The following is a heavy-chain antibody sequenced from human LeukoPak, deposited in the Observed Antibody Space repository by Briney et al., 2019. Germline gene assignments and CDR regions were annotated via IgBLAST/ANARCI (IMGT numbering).Heavy chain of an antibody. CDR3: ARMGVVGNPFDY. CDR1: GGSISRYY. V-gene: IGHV4-59*01. CDR2: ISYSGST. J-gene: IGHJ4*02. D-gene: IGHD4-23*01. Sequence: SETLSLTCTVSGGSISRYYWSWIRQPPGKGLEWIGYISYSGSTNYNPSLKSRVTISVDTSKNQFSLELSSVTAADTAVYYCARMGVVGNPFDYWGQGTLVTVSS.